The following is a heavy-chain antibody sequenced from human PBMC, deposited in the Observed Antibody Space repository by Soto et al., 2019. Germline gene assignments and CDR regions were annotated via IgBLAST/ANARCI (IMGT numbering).Heavy chain of an antibody. Sequence: LSLTCSVSGGSISGSYWSWIRQSPGKGLEWLGYVYYTGSTNYGPSLRSRVSISVDTSKNEFSLRLSSVTAADTAVYFCARSVAVPGAHIDYWGQGTQVTVSS. V-gene: IGHV4-59*01. CDR2: VYYTGST. J-gene: IGHJ4*02. D-gene: IGHD6-19*01. CDR1: GGSISGSY. CDR3: ARSVAVPGAHIDY.